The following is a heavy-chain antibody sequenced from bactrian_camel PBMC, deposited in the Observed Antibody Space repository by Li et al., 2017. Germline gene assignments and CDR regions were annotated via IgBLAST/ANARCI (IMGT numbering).Heavy chain of an antibody. V-gene: IGHV3S42*01. J-gene: IGHJ6*01. CDR2: IDSDGRSDFGTS. D-gene: IGHD5*01. CDR3: AADPRHPMTVYQALGVGKEDFGY. CDR1: GFTDPSYC. Sequence: VQLVESGGGSVQAGGSLTLSCSASGFTDPSYCVGWFRQAPGEAREDVAHIDSDGRSDFGTSSYADSVKGRLTISRDNGENTVYLQMNNLRLGDTAVYYCAADPRHPMTVYQALGVGKEDFGYWGQGTQVTVS.